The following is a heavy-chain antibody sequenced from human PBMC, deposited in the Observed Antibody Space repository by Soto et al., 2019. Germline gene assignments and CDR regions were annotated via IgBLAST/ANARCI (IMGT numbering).Heavy chain of an antibody. J-gene: IGHJ3*01. Sequence: QVQLVQSGAELKKPGASVKVSCKASGYTFTSYALHWVRQAPGQRLEWMGWINAGNGHTKYSRECRDRLPITMDTSASTAYMELRSLKSADTAVFYCARDFAGGLNDAFDVWGQGTMVTVSS. CDR3: ARDFAGGLNDAFDV. CDR2: INAGNGHT. CDR1: GYTFTSYA. V-gene: IGHV1-3*01. D-gene: IGHD5-12*01.